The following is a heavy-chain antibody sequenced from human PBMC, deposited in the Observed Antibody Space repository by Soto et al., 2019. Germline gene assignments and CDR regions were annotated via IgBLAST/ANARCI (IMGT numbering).Heavy chain of an antibody. CDR2: IIRIFGTP. J-gene: IGHJ6*02. D-gene: IGHD3-10*01. CDR3: ARQGSNEYYYYGMDV. V-gene: IGHV1-69*12. Sequence: QVQLVQSGAEVKKPGSSVKVSCKASGGTFSSYAINWVRQAPGQGLAWMGGIIRIFGTPDYAQRFQGRVTSTADESTSTAYMELSSLRSEDTDVYYCARQGSNEYYYYGMDVWGQGNTVTVSS. CDR1: GGTFSSYA.